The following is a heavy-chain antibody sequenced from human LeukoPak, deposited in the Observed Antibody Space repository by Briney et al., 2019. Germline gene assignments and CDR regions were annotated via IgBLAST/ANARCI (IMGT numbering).Heavy chain of an antibody. J-gene: IGHJ6*03. CDR3: ARGNDFWSGLYYYYYYMDV. CDR1: GGSISSYY. CDR2: IYYSGST. V-gene: IGHV4-59*01. D-gene: IGHD3-3*01. Sequence: SETLSLTCTVSGGSISSYYWSWIRQPPGKGLEWIGYIYYSGSTNYNPSLKSRVTISVDTSKNQFSLKLSSVTAADTAVYYCARGNDFWSGLYYYYYYMDVWGKGTTVTVSS.